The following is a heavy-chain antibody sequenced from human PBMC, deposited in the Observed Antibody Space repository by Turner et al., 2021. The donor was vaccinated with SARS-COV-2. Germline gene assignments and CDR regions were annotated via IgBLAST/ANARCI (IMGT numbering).Heavy chain of an antibody. CDR1: GYTPNDLS. CDR2: FAPKGDAT. CDR3: ATAVEVAGVVVGYYYYYGMDV. Sequence: QVHLVQPGAEVKRPGPSVKVPCKVPGYTPNDLSMHGVRQAPGEGLEWMGGFAPKGDATIYAKKLQSRVTMTDDTTTDTDYMEMSSLRSEKAALYYCATAVEVAGVVVGYYYYYGMDVWGQGTTVTVSS. V-gene: IGHV1-24*01. J-gene: IGHJ6*02. D-gene: IGHD6-19*01.